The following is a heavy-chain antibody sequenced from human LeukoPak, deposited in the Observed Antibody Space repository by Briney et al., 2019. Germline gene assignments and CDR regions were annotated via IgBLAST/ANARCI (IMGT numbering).Heavy chain of an antibody. J-gene: IGHJ4*02. CDR3: ARGLGGGSYYGY. CDR1: GGSISSGSYY. V-gene: IGHV4-61*02. CDR2: IYTSGST. Sequence: SQTLSLTCTVSGGSISSGSYYWSWIRQPAGKGLEWIGRIYTSGSTNYNPSLKSRVTISVDTSKNQFSLKLSSVTTADTAVYYCARGLGGGSYYGYWGQGTLVTVSS. D-gene: IGHD3-16*01.